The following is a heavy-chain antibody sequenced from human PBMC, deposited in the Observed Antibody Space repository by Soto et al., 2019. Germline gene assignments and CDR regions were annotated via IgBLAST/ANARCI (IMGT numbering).Heavy chain of an antibody. V-gene: IGHV1-69*13. Sequence: SVKVSCKASGGTFSIYAISCVLQSPLQWLEWMGGIIPIFGTANYAQKFQGRVTITADESTSTAYMELSSLRSEDTAVYYCARGAYYYDSSGYYLFDYWGQGTLVTVSS. CDR2: IIPIFGTA. D-gene: IGHD3-22*01. CDR1: GGTFSIYA. CDR3: ARGAYYYDSSGYYLFDY. J-gene: IGHJ4*02.